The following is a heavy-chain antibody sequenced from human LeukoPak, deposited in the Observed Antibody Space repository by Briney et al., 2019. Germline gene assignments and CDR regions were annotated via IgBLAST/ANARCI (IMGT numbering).Heavy chain of an antibody. CDR3: ARKGSGWQFDY. V-gene: IGHV3-21*01. J-gene: IGHJ4*02. CDR2: ISSGSGSYI. D-gene: IGHD6-19*01. CDR1: GFIFSSYS. Sequence: GGSLRLSCAASGFIFSSYSMKWVRQAPGKGLVWVSSISSGSGSYIYYTDSVKGRFTITRDNAKNSLYLQMNTLGAEDTAVYYCARKGSGWQFDYWGQGSLVTVSS.